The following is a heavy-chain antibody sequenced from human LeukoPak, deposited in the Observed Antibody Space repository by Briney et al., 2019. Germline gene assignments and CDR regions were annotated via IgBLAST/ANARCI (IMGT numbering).Heavy chain of an antibody. CDR2: ISGSGGST. V-gene: IGHV3-23*01. D-gene: IGHD6-13*01. J-gene: IGHJ4*02. CDR3: AKGSARRYSSSWYEINYFDY. CDR1: GFTFSSYA. Sequence: GGSLRLSCAASGFTFSSYAMSWVRQAPGKGLEWVSAISGSGGSTYYADSVKGRFTTSRDNSKNTLYLQMNSLRAEDTAVYYCAKGSARRYSSSWYEINYFDYWGQGTLVTVSS.